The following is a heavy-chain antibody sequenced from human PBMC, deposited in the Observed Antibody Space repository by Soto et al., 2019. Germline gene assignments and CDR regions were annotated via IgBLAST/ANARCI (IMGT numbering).Heavy chain of an antibody. V-gene: IGHV1-18*01. CDR1: GYTFTSYG. Sequence: ASVKVSCKASGYTFTSYGISWVRQAPGQGLEWMGWISAYNGNTNYAQKLQGRVTMTTDTSTSTAYMELRSLRSDDTAVYYCARDRYYYDSSGYYLFDYWGQGTLVTVSS. CDR2: ISAYNGNT. D-gene: IGHD3-22*01. J-gene: IGHJ4*02. CDR3: ARDRYYYDSSGYYLFDY.